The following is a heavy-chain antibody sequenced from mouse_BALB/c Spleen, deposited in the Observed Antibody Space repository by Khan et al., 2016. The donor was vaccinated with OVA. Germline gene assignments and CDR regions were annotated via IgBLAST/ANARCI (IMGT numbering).Heavy chain of an antibody. V-gene: IGHV1S56*01. J-gene: IGHJ4*01. CDR3: ARGRYYGSNPLMDY. CDR1: DYTFTSYD. CDR2: IFPGNGNI. D-gene: IGHD1-1*01. Sequence: QIQLVQSGAELVKPGASVNLSCKASDYTFTSYDINWVRQGPEQGLEWIGWIFPGNGNIKYNEKFKGKATLTTDKSSTTAYMQLSRLTSEDSAVYFCARGRYYGSNPLMDYWGQGTSVTVSS.